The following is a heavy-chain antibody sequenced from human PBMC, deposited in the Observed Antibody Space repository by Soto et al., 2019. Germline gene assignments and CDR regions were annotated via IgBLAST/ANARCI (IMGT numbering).Heavy chain of an antibody. CDR2: IYYSGST. CDR1: GGSISSGGYY. CDR3: ARWGANYAFDY. V-gene: IGHV4-31*03. D-gene: IGHD1-7*01. J-gene: IGHJ4*02. Sequence: QVQLQESGPGLVKPSQTLSLTCTVSGGSISSGGYYWSWIRQHPGKGLEWIGYIYYSGSTYYNPSLKRRVTISVDTSKNQFSRKLSSVTAADTAVYYCARWGANYAFDYWGQGTLVTVSS.